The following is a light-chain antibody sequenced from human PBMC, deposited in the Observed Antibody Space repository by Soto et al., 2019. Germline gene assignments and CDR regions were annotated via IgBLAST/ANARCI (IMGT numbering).Light chain of an antibody. Sequence: DIVLTQSPATLSLSPGERATLSCRASQSVSNFLAWYQQKPGQAPRLLIYDASNRATGIPARFSGSGFGTDFTLTISCLQSEDFATYYCQQYYSFPLTFGQGTKLEIK. CDR1: QSVSNF. V-gene: IGKV3-11*01. CDR3: QQYYSFPLT. J-gene: IGKJ2*01. CDR2: DAS.